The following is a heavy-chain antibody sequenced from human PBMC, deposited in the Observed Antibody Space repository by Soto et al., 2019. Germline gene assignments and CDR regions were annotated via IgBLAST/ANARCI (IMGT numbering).Heavy chain of an antibody. V-gene: IGHV3-48*03. CDR2: ISNSGRSI. Sequence: VGSLRLSCAASGFTLRSYMMNWVRQAPGQGLEWFSYISNSGRSIEHSDSVRDRFTISRAKATHSLYLQLNSLRAEDTALYYWAGDAPYPQGKWLNLALWGQGTLVTVS. J-gene: IGHJ4*02. CDR1: GFTLRSYM. D-gene: IGHD5-12*01. CDR3: AGDAPYPQGKWLNLAL.